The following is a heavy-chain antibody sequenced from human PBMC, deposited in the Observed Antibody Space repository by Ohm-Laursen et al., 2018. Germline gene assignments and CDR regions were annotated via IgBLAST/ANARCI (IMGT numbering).Heavy chain of an antibody. CDR3: AKADSIAVAGNVPTLFDP. Sequence: SLRLSCAASGFTFTNYAMSWVRQAPGKGLEWVSAISGSGGSTYYADSVKGRFTISRDNSKNTLYLQMNSLRAEDTALYYCAKADSIAVAGNVPTLFDPWGQGTLVTVSS. V-gene: IGHV3-23*01. CDR1: GFTFTNYA. CDR2: ISGSGGST. D-gene: IGHD6-19*01. J-gene: IGHJ5*02.